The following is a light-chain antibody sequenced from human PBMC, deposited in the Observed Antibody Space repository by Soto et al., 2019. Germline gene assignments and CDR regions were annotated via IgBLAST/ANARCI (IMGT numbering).Light chain of an antibody. Sequence: DIQMTQSPSSLSASVGDRVTITCRASQTISSHLIWYQQKPGKAPKVMIYGASTLQSGVPSRFSGSGSGTDFTLAISSLQPEDFATYYYQQSYSTPRTFGQGTRLEI. CDR1: QTISSH. V-gene: IGKV1-39*01. CDR3: QQSYSTPRT. J-gene: IGKJ2*01. CDR2: GAS.